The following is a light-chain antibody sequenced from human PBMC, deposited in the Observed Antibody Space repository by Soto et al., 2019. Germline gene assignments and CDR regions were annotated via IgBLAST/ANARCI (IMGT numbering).Light chain of an antibody. V-gene: IGKV3-15*01. J-gene: IGKJ4*01. CDR2: GAS. CDR1: QSVSTN. CDR3: QHYTHRLPPVT. Sequence: DIVLTQSPVTVSVSPGERATLSCRASQSVSTNLAWYQHKLGQAPRLLIYGASTRVTGIPARFSGSGSGTDFTLTINYLKSEDFGTYYCQHYTHRLPPVTFGGGTKLEI.